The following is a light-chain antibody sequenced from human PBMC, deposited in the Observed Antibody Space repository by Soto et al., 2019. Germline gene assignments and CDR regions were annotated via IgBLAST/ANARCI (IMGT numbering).Light chain of an antibody. Sequence: DIQLTQSPSSLSVSGGDTVIITCRASQNIVSYLSWYQQRPGKPPNLLVYAASSLESWVPSRFSGSGSGTHFTLTISNLQPEDFATYFCQQSHSLPLTFGGGTKVQIK. V-gene: IGKV1-39*01. CDR2: AAS. CDR3: QQSHSLPLT. J-gene: IGKJ4*01. CDR1: QNIVSY.